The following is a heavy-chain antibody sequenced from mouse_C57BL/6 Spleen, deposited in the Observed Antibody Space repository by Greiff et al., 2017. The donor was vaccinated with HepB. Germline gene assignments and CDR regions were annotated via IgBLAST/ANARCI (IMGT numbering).Heavy chain of an antibody. V-gene: IGHV1-81*01. CDR3: ARFYGSRRDYFDY. Sequence: VQLQQSGAELARPGASVKLSCKASGYTFTSYGISWVKQSTGQGLEWIGEIYPRSGNTYYTEKFKGKATLTADKSSSTAYMELRSLTSEDSAVYFCARFYGSRRDYFDYWGQGTTLTVSS. CDR2: IYPRSGNT. D-gene: IGHD1-1*01. CDR1: GYTFTSYG. J-gene: IGHJ2*01.